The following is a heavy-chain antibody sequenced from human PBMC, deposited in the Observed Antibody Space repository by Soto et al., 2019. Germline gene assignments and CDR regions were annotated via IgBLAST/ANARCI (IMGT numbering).Heavy chain of an antibody. D-gene: IGHD6-6*01. V-gene: IGHV1-18*01. CDR3: ARAGSIAARPVWFDP. CDR1: GYTFTSYG. J-gene: IGHJ5*02. Sequence: GASVKVSCKASGYTFTSYGISWVRQAPGQGLEWMGWISAYNGNTNYAQKLQGRVTMTTDTSTSTAYMELRSLRSDDTAVYYCARAGSIAARPVWFDPWGQGTLVTVSS. CDR2: ISAYNGNT.